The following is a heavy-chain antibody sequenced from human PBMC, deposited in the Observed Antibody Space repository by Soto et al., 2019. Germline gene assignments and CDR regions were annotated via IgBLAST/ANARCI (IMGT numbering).Heavy chain of an antibody. CDR2: IRNSGNTI. D-gene: IGHD3-16*02. V-gene: IGHV3-48*03. CDR3: ARDIDHRDYYYGLDV. Sequence: LRLSCVASALGFKNYEMNGVRHAPGKGRELMSYIRNSGNTIYVADSLRGRFTISRHNAKISPFLQMNSLRANDPTVYYSARDIDHRDYYYGLDVWDQGTTVTVSS. CDR1: ALGFKNYE. J-gene: IGHJ6*02.